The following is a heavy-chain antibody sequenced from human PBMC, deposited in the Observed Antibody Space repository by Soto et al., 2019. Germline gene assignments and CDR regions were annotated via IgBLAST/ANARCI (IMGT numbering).Heavy chain of an antibody. CDR2: INSRGDKT. Sequence: PGGSLRLSXAASGFTLSAHAMNWFRQAPGRGPEWVSTINSRGDKTFYADSVKGRFTISRDDSKNTLFLQMNSLRAADTALYYCVKDYKAGDYGDPNFSFAGLDVWGQGTTVTVSS. D-gene: IGHD4-17*01. CDR3: VKDYKAGDYGDPNFSFAGLDV. CDR1: GFTLSAHA. J-gene: IGHJ6*02. V-gene: IGHV3-23*01.